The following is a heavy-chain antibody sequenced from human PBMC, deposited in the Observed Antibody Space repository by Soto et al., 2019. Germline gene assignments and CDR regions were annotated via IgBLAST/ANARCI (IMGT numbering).Heavy chain of an antibody. D-gene: IGHD2-15*01. CDR1: GGSISSYY. J-gene: IGHJ6*03. V-gene: IGHV4-59*08. CDR3: ARHFGVSGVANYYYYYMDV. Sequence: SETLSLTCTVSGGSISSYYWSWIWQPPGKGLEWIGYIYYSGSTNYNPSLKSRVTISVDTSKNQFSLKLSSVTAADTAVYYCARHFGVSGVANYYYYYMDVWGKGTTVTVSS. CDR2: IYYSGST.